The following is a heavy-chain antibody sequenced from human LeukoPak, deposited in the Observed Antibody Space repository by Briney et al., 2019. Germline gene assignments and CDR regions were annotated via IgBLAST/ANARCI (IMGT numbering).Heavy chain of an antibody. J-gene: IGHJ4*02. CDR1: GFTFSSYS. CDR3: ARTSTVTRFTDY. Sequence: PVGSLRLSCAASGFTFSSYSMNWVRQAPGKGLEWVSSISSSSGYIYYADSVKGRFTISRDNAKNSLYLQMNSLRAEDTAVYYCARTSTVTRFTDYWGQGTLVTVSS. D-gene: IGHD4-17*01. CDR2: ISSSSGYI. V-gene: IGHV3-21*01.